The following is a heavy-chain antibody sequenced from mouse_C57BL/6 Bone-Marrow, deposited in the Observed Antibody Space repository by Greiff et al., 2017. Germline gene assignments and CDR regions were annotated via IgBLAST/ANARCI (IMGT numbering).Heavy chain of an antibody. D-gene: IGHD2-4*01. CDR3: GSHGDYDGFAY. Sequence: EVMLVESGGGLVQPGGSLKLSCAASGFTFSDYYMYWVRQTPEKRLEWVAYISNGGGSTYYPDTVKGRFTISRDNAKNTLYLRMSRLKSEDTAMYCCGSHGDYDGFAYWGKGTLVTVSA. V-gene: IGHV5-12*01. J-gene: IGHJ3*01. CDR2: ISNGGGST. CDR1: GFTFSDYY.